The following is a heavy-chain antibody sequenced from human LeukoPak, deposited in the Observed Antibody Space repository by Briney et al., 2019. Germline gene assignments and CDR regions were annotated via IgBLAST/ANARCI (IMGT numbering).Heavy chain of an antibody. Sequence: GGSLRLSCAASGFTFSTYAMTWVRQAPGKGLEWVANIKQDGSEKYYVDSVKGRFTISRDNAKNSLYLQMNSLRAEDTAVYYCARDADPPGLSYCGGDCYGAFDIWGQGTMVTVSS. J-gene: IGHJ3*02. CDR1: GFTFSTYA. V-gene: IGHV3-7*01. CDR2: IKQDGSEK. D-gene: IGHD2-21*02. CDR3: ARDADPPGLSYCGGDCYGAFDI.